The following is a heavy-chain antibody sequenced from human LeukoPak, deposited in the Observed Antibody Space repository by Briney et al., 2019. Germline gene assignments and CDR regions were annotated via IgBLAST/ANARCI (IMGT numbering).Heavy chain of an antibody. D-gene: IGHD3-10*01. J-gene: IGHJ4*02. CDR1: GFTFSNYW. CDR3: AKDLHYGSADY. Sequence: PGGTLRLSCAASGFTFSNYWLHWLRQDPGQGLVWVSLINPDGSKTNYADSVKGRFTISRDNAKNTLYLQMNSLRAEDTALYYCAKDLHYGSADYWGQGTLVTVSS. CDR2: INPDGSKT. V-gene: IGHV3-74*01.